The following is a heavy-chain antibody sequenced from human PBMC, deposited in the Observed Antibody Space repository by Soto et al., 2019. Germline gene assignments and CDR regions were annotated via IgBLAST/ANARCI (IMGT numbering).Heavy chain of an antibody. CDR3: AKGILSATIGPYAMDV. D-gene: IGHD3-16*01. CDR2: FSGDGINT. CDR1: GFTISTA. J-gene: IGHJ6*02. V-gene: IGHV3-23*01. Sequence: GGSLRLSCAASGFTISTAMTWVRQAPGKGLEWVSSFSGDGINTYYADSVKGRFTFSRDNSKNTVYLQVNSLRPEDTAVYYCAKGILSATIGPYAMDVWGQGTTVTVSS.